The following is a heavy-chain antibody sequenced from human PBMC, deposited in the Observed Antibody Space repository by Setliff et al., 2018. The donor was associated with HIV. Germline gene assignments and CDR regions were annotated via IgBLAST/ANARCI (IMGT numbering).Heavy chain of an antibody. Sequence: PSETLSLTCAVYGGSFSGYYWGWVRQPPGKGLEWIGSIYNSGRTYYDLSLKSRVTISVDTSKNQFSLKLSSVTAADTAVYYCARTHYNFNLLEYYYYYYMDVWGKGTTVTVSS. CDR1: GGSFSGYY. CDR3: ARTHYNFNLLEYYYYYYMDV. CDR2: IYNSGRT. D-gene: IGHD3-3*01. J-gene: IGHJ6*03. V-gene: IGHV4-34*01.